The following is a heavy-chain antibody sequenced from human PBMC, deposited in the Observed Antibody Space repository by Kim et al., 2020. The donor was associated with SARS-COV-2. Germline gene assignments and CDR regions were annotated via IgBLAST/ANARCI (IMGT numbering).Heavy chain of an antibody. CDR3: ARRASSSWIN. CDR2: ST. V-gene: IGHV4-39*01. J-gene: IGHJ4*02. D-gene: IGHD6-13*01. Sequence: STYYNPSLKSRVTISVDTSKNQFSLKLSSVTAADTAVYYCARRASSSWINWGQGTLVTVSS.